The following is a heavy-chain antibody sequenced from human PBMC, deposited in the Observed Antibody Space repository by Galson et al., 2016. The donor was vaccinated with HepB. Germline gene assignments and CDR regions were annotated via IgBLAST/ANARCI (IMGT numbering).Heavy chain of an antibody. CDR2: ISFDGKNK. CDR3: AKGDGWDDVGFEY. CDR1: FTFRSYG. Sequence: FTFRSYGMHWVRQAPGKGLEWLAVISFDGKNKYYGDSVKGRFTISRDNSKNTVYLQMNSLKTEDTALYYCAKGDGWDDVGFEYWGQGNLVTVSS. D-gene: IGHD1-1*01. V-gene: IGHV3-30*18. J-gene: IGHJ4*02.